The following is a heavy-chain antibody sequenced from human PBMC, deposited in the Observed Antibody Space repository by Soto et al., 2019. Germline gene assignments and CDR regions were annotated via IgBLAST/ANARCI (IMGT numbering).Heavy chain of an antibody. CDR2: ISSSSTYI. D-gene: IGHD2-15*01. J-gene: IGHJ5*02. V-gene: IGHV3-21*01. CDR3: AVIGVVAATHWFDP. CDR1: GFTFSSYS. Sequence: EVQLVESGGGLVKPGGSLRLSCAASGFTFSSYSMNWVRQAPGKGLEWVSSISSSSTYIYYADSVKGRFTISRDNAKNSLDLEMNSRRAEDTALYYCAVIGVVAATHWFDPWGQGTLVTVSS.